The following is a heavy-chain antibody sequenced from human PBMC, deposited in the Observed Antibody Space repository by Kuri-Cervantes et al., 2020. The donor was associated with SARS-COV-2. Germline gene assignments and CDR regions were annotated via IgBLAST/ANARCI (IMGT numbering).Heavy chain of an antibody. D-gene: IGHD3-3*01. Sequence: GSLRLSCTVSDGPIISYYWSWIRQPAGKGLEWIGRIYTSGSTNYNPSLKSRVTISVDRSKNQFSLKLSSVTAADTAVYYCARVISITIFGVAIRGHGWFDPWGQGTLVTSPQ. J-gene: IGHJ5*02. V-gene: IGHV4-4*07. CDR2: IYTSGST. CDR1: DGPIISYY. CDR3: ARVISITIFGVAIRGHGWFDP.